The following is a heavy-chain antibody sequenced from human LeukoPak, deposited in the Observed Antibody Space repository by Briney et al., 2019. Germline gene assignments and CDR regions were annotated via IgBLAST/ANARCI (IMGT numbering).Heavy chain of an antibody. D-gene: IGHD2-15*01. CDR1: GGTFSSYA. V-gene: IGHV1-69*04. Sequence: SSVKVSCKASGGTFSSYAISWVRQAPGQGLEWMGRIIPILGIANYAHKFQGRVTITADKSTSTAYMEPCNLTSEGTAVYYCERGVGDGLEAAGNCFDYWGQGTLVTVSS. CDR2: IIPILGIA. J-gene: IGHJ4*02. CDR3: ERGVGDGLEAAGNCFDY.